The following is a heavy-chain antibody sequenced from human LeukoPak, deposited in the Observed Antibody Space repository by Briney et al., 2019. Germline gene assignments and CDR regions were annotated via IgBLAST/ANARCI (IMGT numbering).Heavy chain of an antibody. CDR3: ASSDDSSGYYYYMDV. CDR2: IYYSGST. D-gene: IGHD3-22*01. Sequence: PSETLSLTCTVSGGSISSSSYYWGWIRQPPGKGLEWIGSIYYSGSTYYNPSLKSRVTISVDTSKNQFSLKLSSVTAADTAVYYCASSDDSSGYYYYMDVWGKGTTVTVSS. CDR1: GGSISSSSYY. J-gene: IGHJ6*03. V-gene: IGHV4-39*07.